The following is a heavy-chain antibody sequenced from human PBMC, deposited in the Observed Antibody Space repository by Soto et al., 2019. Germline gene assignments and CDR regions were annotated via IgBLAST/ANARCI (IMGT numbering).Heavy chain of an antibody. Sequence: EASVKVSCKASGGTFSSYTISWVRQAPGQGLEWMGRIIPILGIANYAQKFQGRVTITADKSTSTAYMELSSLRSEDTALYYCTRLNYSYDSSAPQGDYGGQEPLVTVS. CDR3: TRLNYSYDSSAPQGDY. V-gene: IGHV1-69*02. J-gene: IGHJ4*02. CDR1: GGTFSSYT. CDR2: IIPILGIA. D-gene: IGHD3-22*01.